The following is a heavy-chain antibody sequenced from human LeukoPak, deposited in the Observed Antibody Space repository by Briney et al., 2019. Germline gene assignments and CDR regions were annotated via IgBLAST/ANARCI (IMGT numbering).Heavy chain of an antibody. CDR1: GVSISSSSYY. J-gene: IGHJ4*02. D-gene: IGHD3-22*01. CDR2: INHSGST. Sequence: SETLSLTCTVSGVSISSSSYYWGWIRQPPGKGLEWIGEINHSGSTNYNPSLKSRVTISVDTSKNQFSLKLSSVTAADTAVYYCARGEDYYDSSGYSDYWGQGTLVTVSS. CDR3: ARGEDYYDSSGYSDY. V-gene: IGHV4-39*07.